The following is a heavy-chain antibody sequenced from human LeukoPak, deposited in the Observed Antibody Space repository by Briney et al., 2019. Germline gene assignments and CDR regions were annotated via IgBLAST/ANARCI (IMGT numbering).Heavy chain of an antibody. CDR1: GDSVSSNSAA. J-gene: IGHJ4*02. CDR3: VRGGTSTAGFNY. CDR2: TYYRSKWYY. D-gene: IGHD6-13*01. Sequence: SQTLSLTCAIYGDSVSSNSAAWNWIRQSPSRGLEWLGRTYYRSKWYYGYAVSVKSRIIINPDTSKNQFSLQLDSVTPEDTAVYYCVRGGTSTAGFNYWGQGTLVTVSS. V-gene: IGHV6-1*01.